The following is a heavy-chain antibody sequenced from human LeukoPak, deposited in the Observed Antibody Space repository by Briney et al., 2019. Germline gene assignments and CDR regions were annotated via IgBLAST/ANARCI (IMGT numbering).Heavy chain of an antibody. V-gene: IGHV3-53*01. J-gene: IGHJ3*02. Sequence: GGSLRLSCAASGFTVSSNYMSWVRQAPGKGLEWVSVIYRGGSTYYADSVKGRFTISRDNSKNTLYLQMNSLRAEDTAVYYCAKDTANEAAAGPSDAFDIWGQGTMVTVSS. CDR3: AKDTANEAAAGPSDAFDI. CDR2: IYRGGST. CDR1: GFTVSSNY. D-gene: IGHD6-13*01.